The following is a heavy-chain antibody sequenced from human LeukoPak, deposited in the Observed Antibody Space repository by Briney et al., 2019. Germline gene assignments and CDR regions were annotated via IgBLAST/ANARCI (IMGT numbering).Heavy chain of an antibody. CDR2: INHSGST. Sequence: SETLSLTCTVSGGSISSSSYYWSWIRQPPGTGLEWIGEINHSGSTNYNPSLKSRVTISVDTSKNQFSLKLSSVTAADTAVYYCARGQGEQWLPPGYWGQGTLVTVSS. CDR1: GGSISSSSYY. J-gene: IGHJ4*02. CDR3: ARGQGEQWLPPGY. V-gene: IGHV4-39*07. D-gene: IGHD6-19*01.